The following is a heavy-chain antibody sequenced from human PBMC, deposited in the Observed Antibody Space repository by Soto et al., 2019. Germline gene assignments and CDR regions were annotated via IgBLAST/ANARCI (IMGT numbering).Heavy chain of an antibody. CDR2: LYDVDGS. J-gene: IGHJ3*01. V-gene: IGHV3-53*01. Sequence: GGSLRLSCAAFGLTISGKKYVAWVRQAPGKGLEWVSALYDVDGSFYADSVKGRFTTSSDSSKTTVYLQINDLRPDDTAVYYCATWHEREHAYDVWGQGTTVTLSS. CDR1: GLTISGKKY. D-gene: IGHD1-1*01. CDR3: ATWHEREHAYDV.